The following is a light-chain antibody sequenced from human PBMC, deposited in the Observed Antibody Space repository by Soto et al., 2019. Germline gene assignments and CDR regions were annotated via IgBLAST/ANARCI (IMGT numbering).Light chain of an antibody. CDR2: DAS. J-gene: IGKJ5*01. V-gene: IGKV3-20*01. CDR1: QSVRSSY. Sequence: EIVMTQSPATLSVSPGERATLSCRASQSVRSSYLAWYQQKPGQAPRLLIYDASSRATGIPDRFSGGGSGTDFTLTISRLEPEDFAVYYCQQYGSSLITFGQGTRLEIK. CDR3: QQYGSSLIT.